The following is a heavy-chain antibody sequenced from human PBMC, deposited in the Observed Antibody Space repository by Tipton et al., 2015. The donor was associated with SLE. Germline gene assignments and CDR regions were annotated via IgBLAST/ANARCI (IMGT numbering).Heavy chain of an antibody. D-gene: IGHD3-22*01. V-gene: IGHV1-2*06. Sequence: QSGPEVKKPGASVKVSCKASGYTFTGYYMHWVRQAPGQGLEWMGRINPNSGGTNYAQKLQGRVTMTTDTSTSTAYMELRSLRSDDTAVYYCARDQIVVVTKASAFDYWGQGTLVTVSS. CDR3: ARDQIVVVTKASAFDY. CDR2: INPNSGGT. J-gene: IGHJ4*02. CDR1: GYTFTGYY.